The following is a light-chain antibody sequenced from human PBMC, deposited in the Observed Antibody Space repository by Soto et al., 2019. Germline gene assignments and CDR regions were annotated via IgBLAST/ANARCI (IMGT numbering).Light chain of an antibody. J-gene: IGKJ4*01. V-gene: IGKV1-33*01. CDR2: DAS. Sequence: DIQMTQSPSSLSASVGDRVTITCQASHAIKKYLNWYQQKAHKVPKLLIHDASTLATGVPSRFTGSGSGTDFTLTINSLQPEDVATYYCQQFDDLPLTFGGGTKVDI. CDR3: QQFDDLPLT. CDR1: HAIKKY.